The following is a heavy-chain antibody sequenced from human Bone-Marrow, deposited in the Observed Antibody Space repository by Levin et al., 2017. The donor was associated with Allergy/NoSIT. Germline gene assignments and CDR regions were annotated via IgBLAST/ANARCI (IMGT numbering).Heavy chain of an antibody. Sequence: GGSLRLSCVASGFTFNKYGMHWVRQAPGKGLEWVAVIVFDGSQKYHADSVKGRFTISRDNSMNTLFLEMSSLRADDTAVYYCVKEGRVGYCWGGSCSNDALEIWGQGTMVTVSS. D-gene: IGHD2-15*01. J-gene: IGHJ3*02. CDR2: IVFDGSQK. CDR1: GFTFNKYG. CDR3: VKEGRVGYCWGGSCSNDALEI. V-gene: IGHV3-30*18.